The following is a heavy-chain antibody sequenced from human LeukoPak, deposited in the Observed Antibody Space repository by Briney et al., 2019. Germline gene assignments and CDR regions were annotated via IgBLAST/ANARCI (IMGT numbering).Heavy chain of an antibody. D-gene: IGHD6-13*01. CDR3: AREWVIAAAGIDY. CDR2: IYTSGST. CDR1: GGSISSGSYY. Sequence: SETLSLTCTVSGGSISSGSYYWSWIRQPAGKGLEWIGRIYTSGSTNYNPSLKSRVTISVDTSKNQFSLKLSSVTAADTAVYYRAREWVIAAAGIDYWGQGTLVTVSS. J-gene: IGHJ4*02. V-gene: IGHV4-61*02.